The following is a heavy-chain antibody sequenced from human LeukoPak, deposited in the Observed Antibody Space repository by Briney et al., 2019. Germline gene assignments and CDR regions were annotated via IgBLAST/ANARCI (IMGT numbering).Heavy chain of an antibody. CDR2: IYYSGST. CDR3: ARVPGEQQLVLLGYYFDY. V-gene: IGHV4-39*07. J-gene: IGHJ4*02. D-gene: IGHD6-13*01. Sequence: PSETLSLTCTVSGGSISSSSYYWGWIRQPPGKGLEWIGSIYYSGSTYYNPSLKSRVTISVDTSKNQFSLKLSSVTAADTAVYYCARVPGEQQLVLLGYYFDYWGQGTLVTVSS. CDR1: GGSISSSSYY.